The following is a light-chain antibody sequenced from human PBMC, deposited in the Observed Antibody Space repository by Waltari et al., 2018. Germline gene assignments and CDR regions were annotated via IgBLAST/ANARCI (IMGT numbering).Light chain of an antibody. CDR2: DVN. CDR3: CSYAGSAISM. Sequence: QSALTQTASVSGSPGQAITISCSGTTSDIGKYNLVSWYQQHPGKAPTLIIYDVNKRPSGVSNRFSGSKSGNTAFLTISGLQSADEADYYGCSYAGSAISMFGGGTKVTVL. J-gene: IGLJ3*02. CDR1: TSDIGKYNL. V-gene: IGLV2-23*02.